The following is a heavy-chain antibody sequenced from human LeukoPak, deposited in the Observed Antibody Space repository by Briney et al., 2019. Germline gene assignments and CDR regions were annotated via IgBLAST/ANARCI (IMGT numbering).Heavy chain of an antibody. V-gene: IGHV3-11*06. CDR3: ARTYDILTGYQGHFDY. CDR1: GFTFSDYY. Sequence: GGSPRLSCAASGFTFSDYYMSWIRQAPGKGLEWVSYISSSSSYTNYADSVKGRFTISRDNAKNSLYLQMNSLRAEDTAVYYCARTYDILTGYQGHFDYWGQGTLVTVSS. CDR2: ISSSSSYT. D-gene: IGHD3-9*01. J-gene: IGHJ4*02.